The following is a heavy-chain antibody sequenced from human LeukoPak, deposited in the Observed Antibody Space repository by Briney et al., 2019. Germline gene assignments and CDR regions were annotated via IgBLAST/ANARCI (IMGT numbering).Heavy chain of an antibody. V-gene: IGHV3-48*01. Sequence: GGSLRLSCVASGFTFSSYSMNWVRQAPGKGLEWVSYITSTSSTIFYADSVKGRFTISRDNAKNSLSLQMNSLRAEDTAVYYCAELGITMIGGVWGKGTTVTISS. CDR2: ITSTSSTI. CDR1: GFTFSSYS. D-gene: IGHD3-10*02. CDR3: AELGITMIGGV. J-gene: IGHJ6*04.